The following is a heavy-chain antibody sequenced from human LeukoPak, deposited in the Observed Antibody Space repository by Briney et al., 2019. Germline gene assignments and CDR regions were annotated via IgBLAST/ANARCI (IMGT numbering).Heavy chain of an antibody. J-gene: IGHJ4*02. D-gene: IGHD3-22*01. V-gene: IGHV4-61*02. CDR1: GGSISSISYY. Sequence: PSETLSLTCTVSGGSISSISYYWSWIRQPAGKGLEWIGRIYTAGSSNYNPSLKSRVTMSLDTSKNQFSLKLSSVTAADTAVYYCASSHLDLYYYDSSGYYAGAFDYWGQGTLVTVSS. CDR2: IYTAGSS. CDR3: ASSHLDLYYYDSSGYYAGAFDY.